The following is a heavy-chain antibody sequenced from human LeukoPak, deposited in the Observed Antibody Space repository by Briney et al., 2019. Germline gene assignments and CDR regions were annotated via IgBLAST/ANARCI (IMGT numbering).Heavy chain of an antibody. CDR1: GFSFDDYG. CDR2: INWNGGST. CDR3: ARAPITGTTRNWFDP. Sequence: SGGSLRLSCAASGFSFDDYGMSWVRPAPGKGLDFISGINWNGGSTGYADSVKGRFTISRANAKNSLSLQINSLRAEDTALYYCARAPITGTTRNWFDPSGQGTLVTVSS. V-gene: IGHV3-20*04. D-gene: IGHD1-7*01. J-gene: IGHJ5*02.